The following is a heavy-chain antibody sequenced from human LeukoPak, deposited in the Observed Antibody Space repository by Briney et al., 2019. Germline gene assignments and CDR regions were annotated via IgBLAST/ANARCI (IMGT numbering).Heavy chain of an antibody. CDR3: ARHYGP. CDR2: IHYSGTT. D-gene: IGHD3-10*01. V-gene: IGHV4-30-2*03. J-gene: IGHJ5*02. CDR1: GDSISSGDYS. Sequence: PSQTLSLTCTVSGDSISSGDYSWNWIRQPPGKGLEWIGKIHYSGTTGHNPSLKSRVTISVDTSKNQFSLKLNSVTAADTAVYYCARHYGPWGQGTLVTVSS.